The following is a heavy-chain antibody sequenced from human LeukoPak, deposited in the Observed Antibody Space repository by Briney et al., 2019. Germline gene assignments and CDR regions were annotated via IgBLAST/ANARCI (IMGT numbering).Heavy chain of an antibody. Sequence: GGSLRLSCAASGFTFSNYGMNWVRQAPGKGLEWVAVIWSDGSNKYYADSVKGRFTISRDNSKNTLYLQMNSLRAEDTAVYYCARVSHCSSTRCYGIDYWGQGTLVTVSS. V-gene: IGHV3-33*01. CDR3: ARVSHCSSTRCYGIDY. D-gene: IGHD2-2*01. CDR2: IWSDGSNK. J-gene: IGHJ4*02. CDR1: GFTFSNYG.